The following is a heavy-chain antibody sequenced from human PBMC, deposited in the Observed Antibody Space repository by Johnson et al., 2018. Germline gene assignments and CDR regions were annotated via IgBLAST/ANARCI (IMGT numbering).Heavy chain of an antibody. V-gene: IGHV3-64*01. CDR3: FAGNASSNDAFDR. CDR2: ISSGDGTGI. J-gene: IGHJ3*02. CDR1: GFTFSNYA. D-gene: IGHD1-26*01. Sequence: VQLVESGGGLVQPGGSLRLSCAASGFTFSNYAMHWVRQAPGKRLEYVSGISSGDGTGIFYASSVKGRFTISRDNSKNMLYLQMGSLRGEDTAVYYCFAGNASSNDAFDRWGQGTMVLVSS.